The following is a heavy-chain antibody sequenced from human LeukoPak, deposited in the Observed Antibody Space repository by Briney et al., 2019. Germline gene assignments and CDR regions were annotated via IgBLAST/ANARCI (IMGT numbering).Heavy chain of an antibody. CDR2: INHSGST. D-gene: IGHD5-24*01. J-gene: IGHJ4*02. V-gene: IGHV4-34*01. CDR3: AREMGMATIHYFDY. Sequence: SETLSLTCAVYGGSFSGYFWSWIRQPPEKGLEWIGEINHSGSTNYNPSLRSRAIISIDTSNNQFSLKLSSVTAADTAVYYCAREMGMATIHYFDYWGQGTLVTVSS. CDR1: GGSFSGYF.